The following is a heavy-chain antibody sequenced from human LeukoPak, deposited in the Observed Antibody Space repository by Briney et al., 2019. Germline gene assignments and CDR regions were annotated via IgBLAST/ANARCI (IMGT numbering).Heavy chain of an antibody. CDR3: ARTYYYDSSGYRKEFDY. CDR1: GYTFTGYY. V-gene: IGHV1-2*02. D-gene: IGHD3-22*01. J-gene: IGHJ4*02. CDR2: INPNSGGT. Sequence: ASVKVSCKASGYTFTGYYMHWVRQAPGQGLEWMGWINPNSGGTNYAQKFQGRVTMTRDTSISTAYMELSRLRSDDTAVYYCARTYYYDSSGYRKEFDYWGQGTLVTVSS.